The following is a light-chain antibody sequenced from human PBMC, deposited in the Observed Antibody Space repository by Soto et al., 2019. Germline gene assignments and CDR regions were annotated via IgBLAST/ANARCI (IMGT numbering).Light chain of an antibody. J-gene: IGLJ1*01. CDR3: SSYTSSNTLEV. Sequence: QSALTQPASVFGSPGQSITFSCTGTSSDVGGYNFVSWYQQHPGKAPKLMIYEVSYRPSGVSSRFSGSKSGNTASLTISGLQAEDEADYYCSSYTSSNTLEVFGVGTKVTVL. CDR1: SSDVGGYNF. CDR2: EVS. V-gene: IGLV2-14*01.